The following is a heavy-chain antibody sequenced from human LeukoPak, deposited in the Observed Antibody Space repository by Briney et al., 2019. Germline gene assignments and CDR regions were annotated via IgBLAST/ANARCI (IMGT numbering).Heavy chain of an antibody. CDR3: AKYHCSGGSCYSGNYFDY. V-gene: IGHV3-9*01. D-gene: IGHD2-15*01. Sequence: GGPLRLSCAASGYTFDDYAMHWVRQAPGKGLEWVSGISWNSGSIGYADSVKGRFTISRDNAKNSLYLQMNSLRAEDTALYYCAKYHCSGGSCYSGNYFDYWGQGTLVTVSS. CDR1: GYTFDDYA. J-gene: IGHJ4*02. CDR2: ISWNSGSI.